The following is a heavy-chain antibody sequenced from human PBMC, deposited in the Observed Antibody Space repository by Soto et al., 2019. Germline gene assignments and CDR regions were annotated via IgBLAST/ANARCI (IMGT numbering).Heavy chain of an antibody. CDR1: GFSLSTSGVG. V-gene: IGHV2-5*02. CDR2: IYWDDDK. D-gene: IGHD3-16*01. Sequence: QITLKESGPTLVKPTQTLTLTCTFSGFSLSTSGVGVGWIRQPPGKALEWLALIYWDDDKRYSPSLKSRLTITKDTSQTQVVLTMTNMDPVDTATYYCAHSLYDYVWGTNWFDPWGQGTLVTVSS. CDR3: AHSLYDYVWGTNWFDP. J-gene: IGHJ5*02.